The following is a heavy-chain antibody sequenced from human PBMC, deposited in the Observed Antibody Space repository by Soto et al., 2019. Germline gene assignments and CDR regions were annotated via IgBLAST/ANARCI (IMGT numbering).Heavy chain of an antibody. CDR1: GFTFSNAW. CDR2: IKSKTDGGTT. CDR3: TTDRLPSVGYAVYD. D-gene: IGHD2-8*01. Sequence: PGGSLRLSCAASGFTFSNAWMTWVRQAPGKGLEWVGRIKSKTDGGTTDYAAPVKGRFTISRDDSKNTLFLQMNSLKTEDTAVYYCTTDRLPSVGYAVYDWGQGTLVTVSS. J-gene: IGHJ4*02. V-gene: IGHV3-15*01.